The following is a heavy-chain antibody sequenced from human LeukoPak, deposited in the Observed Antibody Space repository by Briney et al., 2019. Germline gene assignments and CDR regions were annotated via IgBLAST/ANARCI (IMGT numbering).Heavy chain of an antibody. J-gene: IGHJ6*03. CDR1: GGSFSGYY. D-gene: IGHD3-10*01. V-gene: IGHV4-34*01. Sequence: PSETLSLTCAVYGGSFSGYYWSWIRQPPGKGLEWIGEINHSGSTNYNPSLKSRVTISVDTSKNQFSLKLSSVTAADTAVYYCARDRRQIGGYYYMDVWGKGTTVTVSS. CDR2: INHSGST. CDR3: ARDRRQIGGYYYMDV.